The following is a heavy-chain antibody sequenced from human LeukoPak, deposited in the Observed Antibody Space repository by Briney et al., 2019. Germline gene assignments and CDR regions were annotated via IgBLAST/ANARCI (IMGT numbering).Heavy chain of an antibody. D-gene: IGHD6-19*01. Sequence: GGSLRLSCAASGFTFYDYGLRWVRQAPGKGLEWVSTINWNGGSTVYADSVKGRFTISRDNAKNSLYLQMNSLRAEDTALYYCARVSDISVAAYFDYWGQGTLVTVSS. CDR1: GFTFYDYG. CDR3: ARVSDISVAAYFDY. CDR2: INWNGGST. J-gene: IGHJ4*02. V-gene: IGHV3-20*04.